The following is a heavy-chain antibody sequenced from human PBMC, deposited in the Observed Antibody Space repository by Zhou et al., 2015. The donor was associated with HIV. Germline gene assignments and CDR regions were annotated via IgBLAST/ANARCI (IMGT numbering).Heavy chain of an antibody. CDR1: GGTFSSYA. D-gene: IGHD2-2*01. J-gene: IGHJ4*02. CDR3: AREPGFVVPAASWCFDY. Sequence: QVQLVQSGAEVKKPGSSVKVSCKASGGTFSSYAISWVRQAPGQGLEWMGWISAYNGNTNYAQKLQGRVTMTTDTSTSTAYMELRSLRSDDTAVYYCAREPGFVVPAASWCFDYVGPGNPGHRLL. V-gene: IGHV1-18*01. CDR2: ISAYNGNT.